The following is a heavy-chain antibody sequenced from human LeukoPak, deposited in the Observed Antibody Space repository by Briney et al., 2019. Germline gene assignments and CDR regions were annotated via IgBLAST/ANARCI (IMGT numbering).Heavy chain of an antibody. Sequence: GGSLRLSCAASGFTVSSTYMSWVRQAPGKGLEWVSIIYSGGSTNYADSVKGRFTISRHNSKNTLYLQMNSLRPEDTAVYFCARGYQVPGHYYCMDVWGQGTTVTVSS. D-gene: IGHD2-2*01. CDR2: IYSGGST. J-gene: IGHJ6*02. CDR3: ARGYQVPGHYYCMDV. CDR1: GFTVSSTY. V-gene: IGHV3-53*04.